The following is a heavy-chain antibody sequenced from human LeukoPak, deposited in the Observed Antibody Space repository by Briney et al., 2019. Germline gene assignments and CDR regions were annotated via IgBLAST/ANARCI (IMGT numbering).Heavy chain of an antibody. V-gene: IGHV3-21*04. CDR1: GFTFTSYS. J-gene: IGHJ4*02. CDR3: AKDINAGYYFDY. Sequence: GGSLRLSCAASGFTFTSYSMNWVRQAPGKGLEWASSIRGINNNDIYYADSVKGRFTISRDNSKNTLYVQMNSLRAEDTAVYYCAKDINAGYYFDYWGQGTLVTVSS. CDR2: IRGINNNDI.